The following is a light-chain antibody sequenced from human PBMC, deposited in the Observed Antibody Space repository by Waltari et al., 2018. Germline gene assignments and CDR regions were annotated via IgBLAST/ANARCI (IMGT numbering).Light chain of an antibody. CDR2: WAS. CDR3: QQYFSSPYT. CDR1: QNLLYTSNNKNY. V-gene: IGKV4-1*01. Sequence: DIVMTQSPDFLAVSLGERATINCKSSQNLLYTSNNKNYLTWYQQKSGQPPKVLIFWASTRESGVAERFNGSGSGTDFTLTINSLQPEDVAVYFCQQYFSSPYTFGQGTKLEIK. J-gene: IGKJ2*01.